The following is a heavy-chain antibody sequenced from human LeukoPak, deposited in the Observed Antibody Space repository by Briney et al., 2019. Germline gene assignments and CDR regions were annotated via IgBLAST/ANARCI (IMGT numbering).Heavy chain of an antibody. Sequence: GGSLRLSCAASGFTFSSYSMNWVRQAPGKGLEWVSSISSSSSYIYYADSVEGRFTISRDNAKNSLYLQMNSLRAEDTAVYYCARKYGSGSYHDYWGQGTLVTVSS. CDR1: GFTFSSYS. CDR3: ARKYGSGSYHDY. J-gene: IGHJ4*02. CDR2: ISSSSSYI. V-gene: IGHV3-21*01. D-gene: IGHD3-10*01.